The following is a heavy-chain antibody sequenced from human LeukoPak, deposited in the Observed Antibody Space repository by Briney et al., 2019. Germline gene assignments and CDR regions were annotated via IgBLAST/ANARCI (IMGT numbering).Heavy chain of an antibody. D-gene: IGHD6-19*01. CDR2: INPSNGDA. V-gene: IGHV1-46*01. CDR3: AREGSAVAGRGWRAFDI. J-gene: IGHJ3*02. CDR1: GYTFTNYL. Sequence: ASVKVSCMASGYTFTNYLLHWVRQAPGQGLEWMGLINPSNGDANYAQKFKGRVTMTGDTSTSTVFMDLYSLTSEDTAVYHCAREGSAVAGRGWRAFDIWGQSTMVTISS.